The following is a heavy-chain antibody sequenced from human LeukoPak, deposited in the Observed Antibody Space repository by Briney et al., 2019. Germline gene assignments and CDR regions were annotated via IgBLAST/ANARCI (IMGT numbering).Heavy chain of an antibody. V-gene: IGHV3-21*01. Sequence: GGSLRLSCAASGFTFSSYTMNWVRQAPGKGLAWVSSINSGSSYIDYADSVKGRFTISRDNAKNSLYPQMNSLRAEDTAVYYCARGEDWSYSNYDLLDYWGQGTLVTVPS. D-gene: IGHD4-11*01. CDR1: GFTFSSYT. CDR2: INSGSSYI. J-gene: IGHJ4*02. CDR3: ARGEDWSYSNYDLLDY.